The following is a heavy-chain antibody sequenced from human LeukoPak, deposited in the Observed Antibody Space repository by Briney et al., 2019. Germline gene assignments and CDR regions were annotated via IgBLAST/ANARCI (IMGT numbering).Heavy chain of an antibody. D-gene: IGHD3-10*01. V-gene: IGHV1-2*06. CDR3: ARVEGYGSGDYFDY. CDR2: INPNSGGT. J-gene: IGHJ4*02. Sequence: ASVKVSCKASGYTFTGYYMHWVRQAPGQGLEWMGRINPNSGGTNYAQKFQGRVTMTRDTSISTAYMELSRLRSDDTAVYYCARVEGYGSGDYFDYWGQGTLVTVSS. CDR1: GYTFTGYY.